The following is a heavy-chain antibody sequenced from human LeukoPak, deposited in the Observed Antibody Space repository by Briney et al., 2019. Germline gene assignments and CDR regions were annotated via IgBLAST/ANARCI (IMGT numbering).Heavy chain of an antibody. V-gene: IGHV4-59*01. Sequence: SETLSLTCTVSGGSIRSYSWNWIRQPPGKGLEWIGYVDDDGGTSYIPSLKSRVTISVDTSKNQFSLNLRSVTAADTAVYYCARLRGAMTPVTSDFDYWGQGTLVTVSS. J-gene: IGHJ4*02. D-gene: IGHD4-17*01. CDR2: VDDDGGT. CDR3: ARLRGAMTPVTSDFDY. CDR1: GGSIRSYS.